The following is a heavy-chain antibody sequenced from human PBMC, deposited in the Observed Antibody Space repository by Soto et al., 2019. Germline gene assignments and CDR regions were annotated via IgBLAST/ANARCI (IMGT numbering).Heavy chain of an antibody. CDR1: GFSLSTSGVG. D-gene: IGHD5-12*01. V-gene: IGHV2-5*01. CDR3: AHRRSRGYSGSGTYDY. J-gene: IGHJ4*02. Sequence: QITLKESGPSLVKPTQTLTLTCTFSGFSLSTSGVGVGWIRQPPGKALEWIALIYWNDDKRYSPSLKSRLTITKNTSKNQAVLTMTNMDPVDTATYYCAHRRSRGYSGSGTYDYWGLGPLVTVCS. CDR2: IYWNDDK.